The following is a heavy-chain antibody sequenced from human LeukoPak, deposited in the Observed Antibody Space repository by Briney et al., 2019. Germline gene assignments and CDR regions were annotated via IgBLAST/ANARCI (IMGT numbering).Heavy chain of an antibody. CDR1: GYTFTSYG. CDR3: ARGLEMATITGTRDFDY. J-gene: IGHJ4*02. D-gene: IGHD5-24*01. Sequence: ASVKVSCKASGYTFTSYGISLVRQAPGQGLEWMGWISAYNGNTNYAQKLQGRVTMTTDTSTSTAYMELRSLRSDDTAVYYCARGLEMATITGTRDFDYWGQGTLVTVSS. V-gene: IGHV1-18*01. CDR2: ISAYNGNT.